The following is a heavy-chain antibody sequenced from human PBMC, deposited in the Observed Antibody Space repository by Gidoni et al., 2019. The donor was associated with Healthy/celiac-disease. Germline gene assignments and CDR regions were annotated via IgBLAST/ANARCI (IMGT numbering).Heavy chain of an antibody. D-gene: IGHD3-3*01. Sequence: EVQLVESGGGLVKPGGSLRLSCAASGFTFSSYSMNWVRQAPGKGLEWVSSISSSSSYIYYADSVKGRFTISRDNAKNSLYLQMNSLRAEDTAVYYCARDLLTIFGVGPSFDPWGQGTLVTVSS. J-gene: IGHJ5*02. V-gene: IGHV3-21*01. CDR3: ARDLLTIFGVGPSFDP. CDR2: ISSSSSYI. CDR1: GFTFSSYS.